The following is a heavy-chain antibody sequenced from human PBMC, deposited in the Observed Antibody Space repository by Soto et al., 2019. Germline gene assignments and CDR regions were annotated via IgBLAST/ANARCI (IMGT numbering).Heavy chain of an antibody. V-gene: IGHV5-51*01. Sequence: PGESLKISCHGSGYSFTNYCIGWVGQMPGKGLEWMGIIYPCDSDSRYSPSFQGQVTMSADKSIRIAYLQWNSLKASDTAIYYCARHGGPDARGHLDFDYWGQGTLVTVSS. D-gene: IGHD3-16*01. CDR2: IYPCDSDS. J-gene: IGHJ4*02. CDR1: GYSFTNYC. CDR3: ARHGGPDARGHLDFDY.